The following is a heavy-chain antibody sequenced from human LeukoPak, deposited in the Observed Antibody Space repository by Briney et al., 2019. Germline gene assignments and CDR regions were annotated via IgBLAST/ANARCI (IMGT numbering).Heavy chain of an antibody. J-gene: IGHJ2*01. V-gene: IGHV1-69*04. D-gene: IGHD3-16*01. Sequence: SVKVSCKASGGTFSSYAISWVRQAPGQGLEWMGRIIPILGIANYAQKFQGRVTITADKSTSTAYMELSSLRSEDTAVYYCARGGIHFYWYFDLWGRGTLVTVSS. CDR1: GGTFSSYA. CDR2: IIPILGIA. CDR3: ARGGIHFYWYFDL.